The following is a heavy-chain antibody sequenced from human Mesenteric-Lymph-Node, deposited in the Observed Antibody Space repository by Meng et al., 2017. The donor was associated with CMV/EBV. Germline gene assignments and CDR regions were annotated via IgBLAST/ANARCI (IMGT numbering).Heavy chain of an antibody. D-gene: IGHD3-9*01. CDR1: GGSFSGYY. Sequence: QGQSNRWGAGLLKPSETLSVTCAVYGGSFSGYYWNWIRQSPEKGLEWIGEINHSGSTTYNPSFTSRIIISVDTSTNQISLNMSSVTAADTAVYYCARGSSYDILTGYFDYWGQGALVTVSS. J-gene: IGHJ4*02. V-gene: IGHV4-34*01. CDR3: ARGSSYDILTGYFDY. CDR2: INHSGST.